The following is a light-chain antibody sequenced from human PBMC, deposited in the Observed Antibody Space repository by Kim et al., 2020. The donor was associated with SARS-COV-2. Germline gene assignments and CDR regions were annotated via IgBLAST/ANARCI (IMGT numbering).Light chain of an antibody. J-gene: IGLJ2*01. Sequence: SYELTQPPSVSVSPGQTARITCSGDALPKQYAYWYQQKPAQAPVLVIYKDSARPSGIPERFSGSSSGTTVTLTISGVQAEDEADYYCQSADSSGDVVFGGGTKLTVL. CDR1: ALPKQY. CDR2: KDS. CDR3: QSADSSGDVV. V-gene: IGLV3-25*03.